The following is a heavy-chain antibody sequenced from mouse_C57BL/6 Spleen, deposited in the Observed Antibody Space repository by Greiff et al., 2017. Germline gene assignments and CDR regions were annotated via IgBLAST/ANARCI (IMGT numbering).Heavy chain of an antibody. CDR2: IDPSDSYT. CDR3: ARALDYYGSSPFAY. D-gene: IGHD1-1*01. CDR1: GYTFTSYW. J-gene: IGHJ3*01. Sequence: VKLQQPGAELVMPGASVKLSCKASGYTFTSYWMHWVKQRPGQGLEWIGEIDPSDSYTNYNQKFKGKSTLTVDKSSSTAYMQLSSLTSEDSAVYYCARALDYYGSSPFAYWGQGTLVTVSA. V-gene: IGHV1-69*01.